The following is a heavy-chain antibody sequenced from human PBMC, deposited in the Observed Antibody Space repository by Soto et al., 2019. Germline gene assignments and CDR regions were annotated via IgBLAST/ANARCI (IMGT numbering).Heavy chain of an antibody. D-gene: IGHD4-17*01. V-gene: IGHV1-24*01. Sequence: ASVKVSCKVSGYTLTELSMHWVRQAPGKGLEWMGGFDPEDGETIYAQKFQGRVTMTEDTSTDTAYMELSSLRSEDTAVYYCATVVVGFVMTTVTTSDYWGQGTLVTVSS. CDR3: ATVVVGFVMTTVTTSDY. CDR1: GYTLTELS. CDR2: FDPEDGET. J-gene: IGHJ4*02.